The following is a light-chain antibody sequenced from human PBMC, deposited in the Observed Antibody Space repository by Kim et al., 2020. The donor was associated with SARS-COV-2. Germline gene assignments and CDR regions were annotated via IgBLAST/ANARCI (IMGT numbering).Light chain of an antibody. CDR3: QSADSTDAYAV. CDR2: KDS. J-gene: IGLJ7*01. Sequence: SYELTQPPSVSVSPGQTARISCSGDALTIQYTYWYQQKPGQAPVLVMFKDSERPSGIPERFSGSSSGTTVTLTISGVKAEDEADYYCQSADSTDAYAVFGRGIQLTVL. CDR1: ALTIQY. V-gene: IGLV3-25*03.